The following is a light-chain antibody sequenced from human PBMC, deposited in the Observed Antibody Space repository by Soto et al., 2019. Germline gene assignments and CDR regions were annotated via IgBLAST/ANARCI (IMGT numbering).Light chain of an antibody. CDR2: VAS. Sequence: EIVLTQSPDTLSLSPGERATLSCRASQSVSSNNLAWYQHKPGQPPGLLIYVASRRATGIPDRFSGSGSGSEFTLTITRLEPEDFAVYYCQQHGSGPWTFGQGTKVEIK. V-gene: IGKV3-20*01. CDR3: QQHGSGPWT. J-gene: IGKJ1*01. CDR1: QSVSSNN.